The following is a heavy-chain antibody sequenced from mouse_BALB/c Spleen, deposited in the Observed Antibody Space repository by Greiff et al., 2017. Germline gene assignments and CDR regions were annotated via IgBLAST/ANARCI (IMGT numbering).Heavy chain of an antibody. CDR3: ARGRPHYRGSSSFDY. D-gene: IGHD1-1*01. V-gene: IGHV5-6-5*01. J-gene: IGHJ2*01. CDR2: ISSGGST. Sequence: DVMLVESGGGLVKPGGSLKLSCAASGFTFSSYAMSWVRQTPEKRLEWVASISSGGSTYYPDSVKGRFTISRDNARNILYLQMSSLRSEDTAMYYCARGRPHYRGSSSFDYWGQGTTLTVSS. CDR1: GFTFSSYA.